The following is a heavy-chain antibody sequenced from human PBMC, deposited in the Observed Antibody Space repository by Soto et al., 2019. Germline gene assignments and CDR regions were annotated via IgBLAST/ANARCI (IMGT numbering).Heavy chain of an antibody. V-gene: IGHV3-11*01. Sequence: QVQLVESGGGLVQPEGSLRLSCAASGFIFSDYYMSWIRQAPGKGLEWVSYIRHSGDTIFYADSVKGRFTISRDNAKNTLTLHMDSLRVEDTAVYYCARAMASYDALDIWGQGTMVTVSS. D-gene: IGHD1-26*01. CDR2: IRHSGDTI. J-gene: IGHJ3*02. CDR1: GFIFSDYY. CDR3: ARAMASYDALDI.